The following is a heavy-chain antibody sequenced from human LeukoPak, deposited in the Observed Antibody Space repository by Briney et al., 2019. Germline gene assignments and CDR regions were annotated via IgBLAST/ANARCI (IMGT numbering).Heavy chain of an antibody. D-gene: IGHD3-3*01. CDR3: ARGADYDFWSGYYWAYYFDY. Sequence: SETLSLTCAVYGGSFSGYYWSWIRQPPGKGLEWIGEINHSGSTNYNPSLKSRVTISVDTSKNQFSLKLSSVTAADTAVYYCARGADYDFWSGYYWAYYFDYWGQGTLVTVSS. CDR1: GGSFSGYY. CDR2: INHSGST. V-gene: IGHV4-34*01. J-gene: IGHJ4*02.